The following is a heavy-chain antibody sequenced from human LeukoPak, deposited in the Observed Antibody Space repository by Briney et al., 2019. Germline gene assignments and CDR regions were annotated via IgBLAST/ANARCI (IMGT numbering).Heavy chain of an antibody. Sequence: PSETLSLTCSVYGGSFNDYDWSWVRQAPGRGLQWIGEINESGATNCDPSLKSRVTISVDTSKNQFSLKLSSVTAADTAVYYCASQLYCSGGSCYWDFDYWGQGTLVTVSS. CDR1: GGSFNDYD. D-gene: IGHD2-15*01. J-gene: IGHJ4*02. V-gene: IGHV4-34*01. CDR3: ASQLYCSGGSCYWDFDY. CDR2: INESGAT.